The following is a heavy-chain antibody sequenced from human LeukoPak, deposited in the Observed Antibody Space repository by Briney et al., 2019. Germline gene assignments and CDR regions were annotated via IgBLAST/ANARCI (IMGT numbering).Heavy chain of an antibody. Sequence: PSETLSLTCTVSGYSTSSGYYWGWIRQPPGKGLEWIGSIYHSGSTYYNPSLKSRVTISVDTSKNQFSLKLSSVTAADTAVYYCAREREYQLLFLGWGQGTLVTVSS. CDR1: GYSTSSGYY. V-gene: IGHV4-38-2*02. D-gene: IGHD2-2*01. J-gene: IGHJ4*02. CDR2: IYHSGST. CDR3: AREREYQLLFLG.